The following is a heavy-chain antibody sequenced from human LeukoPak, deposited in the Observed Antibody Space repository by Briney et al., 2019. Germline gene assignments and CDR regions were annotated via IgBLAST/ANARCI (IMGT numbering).Heavy chain of an antibody. J-gene: IGHJ4*02. CDR2: IIPIFGTA. D-gene: IGHD3-22*01. Sequence: SVKVSCKASGGTFSSYAISWVRQAPGQGLEWMGRIIPIFGTANYAQKFQGRVTITTDESTSTAYMELSSLRSEDTAVYYCARGLYYYDSSVVIFDYWGQGTLVTVS. CDR3: ARGLYYYDSSVVIFDY. CDR1: GGTFSSYA. V-gene: IGHV1-69*05.